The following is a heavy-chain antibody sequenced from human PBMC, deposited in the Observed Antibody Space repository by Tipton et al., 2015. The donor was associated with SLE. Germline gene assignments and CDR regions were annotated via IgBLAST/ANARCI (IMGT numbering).Heavy chain of an antibody. CDR3: AKDESN. V-gene: IGHV4-59*01. J-gene: IGHJ4*02. CDR1: GGSISSYY. Sequence: TLSLTCTVSGGSISSYYWSWIRQPPGKGLEWIGYIYTSGSTNYNPSLKSRVTISVDTSKNQFSLKLSSVTAADTAVYYCAKDESNWGQGTLVTVSS. CDR2: IYTSGST.